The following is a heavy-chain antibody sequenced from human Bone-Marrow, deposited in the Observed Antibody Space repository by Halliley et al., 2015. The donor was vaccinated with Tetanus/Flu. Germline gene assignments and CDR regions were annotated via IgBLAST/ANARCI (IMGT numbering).Heavy chain of an antibody. CDR2: LSHIGSTI. D-gene: IGHD5-12*01. CDR3: VKERVATIFAYYFDY. V-gene: IGHV3-64D*06. Sequence: VAGLSHIGSTIYYADSVKGRFTISRDNSKNKVSLQMSRLRIEDTAVYYCVKERVATIFAYYFDYWGQGTLVIVSS. J-gene: IGHJ4*02.